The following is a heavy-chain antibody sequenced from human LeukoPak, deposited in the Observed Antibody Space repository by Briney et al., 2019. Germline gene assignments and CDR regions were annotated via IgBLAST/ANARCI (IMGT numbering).Heavy chain of an antibody. CDR1: GYSFNVYY. CDR3: ARVDEGGHFSYYGMDA. CDR2: IKPKSDDT. J-gene: IGHJ6*02. Sequence: APVKVSCEASGYSFNVYYIHWVRQAPGQGLEWMGWIKPKSDDTNYGQNFQGRVTMTRDTSISTAYMELSGLRSDDTAVYYCARVDEGGHFSYYGMDAWGQGTTVTVSS. D-gene: IGHD3-16*01. V-gene: IGHV1-2*02.